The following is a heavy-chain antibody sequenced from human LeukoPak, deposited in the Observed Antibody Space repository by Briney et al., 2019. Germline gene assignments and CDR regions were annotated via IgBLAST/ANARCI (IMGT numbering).Heavy chain of an antibody. CDR2: ISYDGSNK. CDR3: ARDHVVAHAFDI. V-gene: IGHV3-30-3*01. J-gene: IGHJ3*02. CDR1: GFTFSSYA. Sequence: PGGSLRLSCAASGFTFSSYAMHWVRQAPGKGLEWVAVISYDGSNKYYADSVKGRFTISRDNSKNTLYLQMNSLRAEDTAVYYCARDHVVAHAFDIWGQGTMVTVSS. D-gene: IGHD2-15*01.